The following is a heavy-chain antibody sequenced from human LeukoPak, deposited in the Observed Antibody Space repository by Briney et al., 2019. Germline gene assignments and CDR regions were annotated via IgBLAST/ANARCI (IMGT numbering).Heavy chain of an antibody. Sequence: GGSLRLSCAASGFTFSSYEMNWVRQAPGKGLEWVSYISSSGSTIYYADSVKGRFIISRDNAKNSLYLQMNSLRAEDTAAYYCARGFYYGSGRYDYWGQGTLVTVSS. J-gene: IGHJ4*02. V-gene: IGHV3-48*03. D-gene: IGHD3-10*01. CDR2: ISSSGSTI. CDR3: ARGFYYGSGRYDY. CDR1: GFTFSSYE.